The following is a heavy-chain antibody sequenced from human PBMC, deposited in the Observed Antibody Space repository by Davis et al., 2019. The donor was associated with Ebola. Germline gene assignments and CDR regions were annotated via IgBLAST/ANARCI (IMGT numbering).Heavy chain of an antibody. Sequence: KVSCKGSGYSFTSYWISWVRQMPGKGLEWMGRIDPSESYSNYSPSFQGHVTISADTSISTAYLQWSSLKASDTAMYYCARHPRSWVERRVYYYYYMDVWGKGTTVTVSS. CDR1: GYSFTSYW. CDR2: IDPSESYS. D-gene: IGHD1-1*01. CDR3: ARHPRSWVERRVYYYYYMDV. V-gene: IGHV5-10-1*01. J-gene: IGHJ6*03.